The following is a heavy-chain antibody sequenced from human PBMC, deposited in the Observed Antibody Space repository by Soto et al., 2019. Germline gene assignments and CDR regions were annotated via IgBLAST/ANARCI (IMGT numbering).Heavy chain of an antibody. Sequence: GESLKISCKGSGYSFTSYWISWVRQMPGKVLEWMGRIDPSDSYTNYSPSFQGHVTISADKSISTAYLQWSSLKASDTAMYYCARPLLPDYYDSSVGAFDIWGQGXMVTV. CDR1: GYSFTSYW. CDR2: IDPSDSYT. V-gene: IGHV5-10-1*01. D-gene: IGHD3-22*01. J-gene: IGHJ3*02. CDR3: ARPLLPDYYDSSVGAFDI.